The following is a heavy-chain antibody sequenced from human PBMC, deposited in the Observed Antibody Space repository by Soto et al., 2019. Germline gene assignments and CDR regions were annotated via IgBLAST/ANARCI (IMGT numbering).Heavy chain of an antibody. D-gene: IGHD2-15*01. CDR1: GGTFNSYT. Sequence: ASVKVSCKASGGTFNSYTLYWVRQAPGQGLEWMGGITPLFGSANYAQNFQGRVTITADKSTRTAYMELSSLRSEDTAVYYCASQGGSYDYWGQVTLVTVSS. J-gene: IGHJ4*02. V-gene: IGHV1-69*06. CDR3: ASQGGSYDY. CDR2: ITPLFGSA.